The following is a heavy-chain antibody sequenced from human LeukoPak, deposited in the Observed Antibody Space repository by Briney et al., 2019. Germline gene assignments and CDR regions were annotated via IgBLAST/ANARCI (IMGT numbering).Heavy chain of an antibody. V-gene: IGHV4-30-2*03. CDR3: ARLPGIRSSGWSAYYYYMDV. J-gene: IGHJ6*03. Sequence: SETLSLTCTVSGGSISSGGYYWSWIRQPPGKGLEWIGYIYHSGSTYYNPSLKSRVTISVDTSKNQFSLKLSSVTAADTAVYYCARLPGIRSSGWSAYYYYMDVWGKGTTVTVSS. CDR2: IYHSGST. D-gene: IGHD6-19*01. CDR1: GGSISSGGYY.